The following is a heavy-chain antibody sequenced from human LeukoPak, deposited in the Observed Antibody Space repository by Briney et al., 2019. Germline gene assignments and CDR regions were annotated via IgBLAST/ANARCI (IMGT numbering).Heavy chain of an antibody. CDR2: MYLSGTT. CDR3: AGLVGRYSSGLYYYYFDY. CDR1: GDSLKSLDL. Sequence: SETLSLTCTVSGDSLKSLDLWSWVRQPPGKGLEWIGDMYLSGTTHSNPSVKSRVTISIDKSKNQFFLNLSSVTAADTAVYYCAGLVGRYSSGLYYYYFDYWGEGTLVTVSS. J-gene: IGHJ4*02. D-gene: IGHD3-22*01. V-gene: IGHV4-4*02.